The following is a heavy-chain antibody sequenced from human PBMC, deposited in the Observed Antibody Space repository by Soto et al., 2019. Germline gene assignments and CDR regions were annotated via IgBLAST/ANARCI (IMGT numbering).Heavy chain of an antibody. V-gene: IGHV1-3*01. D-gene: IGHD3-3*01. CDR2: INAGNGNT. CDR3: ARVETEGIFGVVIPLDY. CDR1: GYTFTSYA. J-gene: IGHJ4*02. Sequence: QVQLVQSGAEVKKPGASVKVSCKASGYTFTSYAMHWVRQAPGQRLEWMGWINAGNGNTKYSQKFQGRVTITRDTSASTAYMELSSLRSEDTAVYYCARVETEGIFGVVIPLDYWGQGTLVTVSS.